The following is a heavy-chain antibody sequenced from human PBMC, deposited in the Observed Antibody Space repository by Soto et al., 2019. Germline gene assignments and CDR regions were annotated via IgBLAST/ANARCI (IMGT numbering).Heavy chain of an antibody. Sequence: SETLSLTCAVYGGSFRGYYWSWIRQPPGKGLEWIGEINHSGSTNYNPSLKSRVTISVDTSKNQFSLKLSSVTAADTAVYYCARGSFGMVRGVISNWGQGTLVTVSS. CDR3: ARGSFGMVRGVISN. CDR1: GGSFRGYY. CDR2: INHSGST. D-gene: IGHD3-10*01. J-gene: IGHJ4*02. V-gene: IGHV4-34*01.